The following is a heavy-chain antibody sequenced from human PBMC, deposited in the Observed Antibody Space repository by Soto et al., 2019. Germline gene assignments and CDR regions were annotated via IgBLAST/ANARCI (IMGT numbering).Heavy chain of an antibody. CDR2: IISSGST. D-gene: IGHD6-13*01. CDR1: GGSVSSGSYY. J-gene: IGHJ4*02. CDR3: ARQRIAAAQYYFDY. V-gene: IGHV4-61*01. Sequence: SETLSLTCTVSGGSVSSGSYYWTWIRQSPGKGLEWMGYIISSGSTDYNPPLKSRVTISVDTSKNEFSLKLRSVTAADTAVYYCARQRIAAAQYYFDYWGQGMLVTVSS.